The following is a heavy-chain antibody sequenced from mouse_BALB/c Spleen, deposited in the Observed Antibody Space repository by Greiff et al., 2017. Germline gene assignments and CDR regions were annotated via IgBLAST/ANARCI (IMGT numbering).Heavy chain of an antibody. CDR2: IWSGGST. V-gene: IGHV2-2*02. CDR3: ARSLYDYDVGNAMDY. D-gene: IGHD2-4*01. Sequence: QVQLKESGPGLVAPSQSLSITCTVSGFSLTSYGVHWVRQPPGKGLEWLGVIWSGGSTDYNAAFISRLSISKDNSKSQVFFKMNSLQANDTAIYYCARSLYDYDVGNAMDYWGQGTSVTVSS. CDR1: GFSLTSYG. J-gene: IGHJ4*01.